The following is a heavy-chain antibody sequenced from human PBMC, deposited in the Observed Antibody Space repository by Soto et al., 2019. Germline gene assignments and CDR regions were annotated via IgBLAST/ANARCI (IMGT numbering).Heavy chain of an antibody. CDR2: IYDTGISGYTPST. CDR1: GGSITSSY. J-gene: IGHJ6*02. V-gene: IGHV4-59*01. CDR3: ARGEDAFFYYGLDV. Sequence: SETLSLTCTVSGGSITSSYWSWIRRPPGKGLEWIAYIYDTGISGYTPSTSYNPSLKSRVTMSVDTSKSHFSLKLTSVTAADTAVYYCARGEDAFFYYGLDVLGQGITVTVSS.